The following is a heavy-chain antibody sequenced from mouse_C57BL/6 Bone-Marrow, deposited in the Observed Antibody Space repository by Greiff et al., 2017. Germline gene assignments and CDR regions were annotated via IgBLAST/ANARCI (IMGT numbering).Heavy chain of an antibody. CDR1: GYTFTDYY. Sequence: VQLQQSGAELVKPGASVKISCKASGYTFTDYYINWVKQRPGQGLEWIGKIGPGSGSTYYNEKFKGKATLTADKSSSTAYMQLSSLTSEDSAVYFCARHYYGSSYEDWYFDDWGTGTTVTVSS. V-gene: IGHV1-77*01. CDR2: IGPGSGST. J-gene: IGHJ1*03. CDR3: ARHYYGSSYEDWYFDD. D-gene: IGHD1-1*01.